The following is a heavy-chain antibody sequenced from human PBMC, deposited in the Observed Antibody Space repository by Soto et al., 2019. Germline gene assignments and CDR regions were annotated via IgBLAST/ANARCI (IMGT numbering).Heavy chain of an antibody. V-gene: IGHV3-7*01. J-gene: IGHJ3*02. CDR3: ARGGALRYFDWLLSPEGGAFDI. CDR1: GFTFSSYW. D-gene: IGHD3-9*01. Sequence: GGSLRLSCAASGFTFSSYWMSWVRQAPGKGLEWVANIKQDGSEKYYVDSVKGRFTISRDNAKNSLYLQMNSLRAEDTAVYYCARGGALRYFDWLLSPEGGAFDIWGQGTMVTVSS. CDR2: IKQDGSEK.